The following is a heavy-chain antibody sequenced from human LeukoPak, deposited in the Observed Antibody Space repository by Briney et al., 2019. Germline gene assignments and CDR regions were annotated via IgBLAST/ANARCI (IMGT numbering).Heavy chain of an antibody. V-gene: IGHV4-34*01. CDR2: INHSGST. J-gene: IGHJ4*02. CDR3: ATQRGYYYDSSGTQKSGDFDY. D-gene: IGHD3-22*01. CDR1: GGSFSGYY. Sequence: SETLSLTCAVYGGSFSGYYWSWIRQPPRKGLEWIGEINHSGSTNYNPSLKSRVTISVDTSKNQFSLKLSSVTAADTAVYYCATQRGYYYDSSGTQKSGDFDYWGQGTLVTVSS.